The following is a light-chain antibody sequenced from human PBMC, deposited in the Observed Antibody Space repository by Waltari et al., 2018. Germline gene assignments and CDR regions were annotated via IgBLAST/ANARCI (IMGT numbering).Light chain of an antibody. CDR3: AAWDDSRNAWV. CDR1: SSNIGINT. Sequence: QSVLTLPPPVIGTTGQGVPITCSGSSSNIGINTLNCYKQLPGTAPKLLIYNNNQRPSGVPDRFSGSKSGTSASLAISGFRSEDEADYYCAAWDDSRNAWVFGGGTKLTVL. V-gene: IGLV1-44*01. J-gene: IGLJ3*02. CDR2: NNN.